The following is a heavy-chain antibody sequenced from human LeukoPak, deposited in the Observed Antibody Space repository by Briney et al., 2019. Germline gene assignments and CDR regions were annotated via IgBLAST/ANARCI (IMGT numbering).Heavy chain of an antibody. Sequence: PGGSLRPSWAASGFSFIIYWMHGFRQAPGKGLPWVSRVSSDGSSTSYADSVKGRFTVSRDNARNTLFLQMNSLRAEDTAVYYCATLAAADTDYWGQGTLVTVSS. CDR1: GFSFIIYW. CDR3: ATLAAADTDY. D-gene: IGHD6-13*01. V-gene: IGHV3-74*01. J-gene: IGHJ4*02. CDR2: VSSDGSST.